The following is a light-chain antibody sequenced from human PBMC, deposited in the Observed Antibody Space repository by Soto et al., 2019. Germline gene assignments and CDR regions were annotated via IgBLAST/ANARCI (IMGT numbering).Light chain of an antibody. Sequence: DIQMTQSPSSLSASVGDRVTITCRASQSISSYLNWYQQKPGKAPKLLIYAASSLQSGVPSRFGGSGSGTDFTLTISSLQPEDFATYYCQQSYSTPRGFGQGTKVEIK. V-gene: IGKV1-39*01. CDR1: QSISSY. J-gene: IGKJ1*01. CDR3: QQSYSTPRG. CDR2: AAS.